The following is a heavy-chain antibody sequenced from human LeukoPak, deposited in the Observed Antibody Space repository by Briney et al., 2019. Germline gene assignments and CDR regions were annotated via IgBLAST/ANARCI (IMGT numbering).Heavy chain of an antibody. CDR2: IYHSGST. CDR1: GGSFSAYY. V-gene: IGHV4-34*01. Sequence: SETLSLTCAVYGGSFSAYYWSWIRQPPGKGLEWIGEIYHSGSTNYNPSLKSRVTISVDTSKNLFSLKLTYVTAADTAVYYCARGQVWLLYDYWGQGTLVTVSS. J-gene: IGHJ4*02. D-gene: IGHD1-26*01. CDR3: ARGQVWLLYDY.